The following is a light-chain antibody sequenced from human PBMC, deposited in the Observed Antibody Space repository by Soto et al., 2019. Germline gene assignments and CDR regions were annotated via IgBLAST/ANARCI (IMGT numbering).Light chain of an antibody. V-gene: IGKV1-12*01. J-gene: IGKJ4*01. CDR2: AAS. CDR1: QGISSR. Sequence: DIQITQSPSSVSASVGDRVTITCRASQGISSRLAWYQQKPGKAPNLLIYAASSLQGGVPSRFSGSGSETDFTLTIGSLQPEDFATYYCQQSNSFPLTFGGGTKVEIK. CDR3: QQSNSFPLT.